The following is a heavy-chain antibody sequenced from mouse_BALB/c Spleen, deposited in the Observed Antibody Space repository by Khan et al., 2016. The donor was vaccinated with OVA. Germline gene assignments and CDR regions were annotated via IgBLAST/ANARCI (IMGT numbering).Heavy chain of an antibody. D-gene: IGHD4-1*01. CDR3: ARDHLGSYFDY. CDR2: VRNKADGYTT. J-gene: IGHJ2*01. CDR1: GFVFTDYY. Sequence: EVELVESGGGLVQPGDSLRLSCATSGFVFTDYYMTWVRQPPGKALEWLGFVRNKADGYTTDYSASVKGRFTISRDNSQSILYLQMSTLRAEDSATYYCARDHLGSYFDYGGQGTTLTVSS. V-gene: IGHV7-3*02.